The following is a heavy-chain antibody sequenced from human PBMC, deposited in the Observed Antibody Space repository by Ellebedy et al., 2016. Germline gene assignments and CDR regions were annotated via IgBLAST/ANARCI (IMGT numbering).Heavy chain of an antibody. J-gene: IGHJ4*02. V-gene: IGHV3-23*01. CDR1: GFTFRNFF. Sequence: GESLKISXVASGFTFRNFFMSWVRQAPGGGLEWFSTISCDGDIIFSADSVKGRFTISRDNSRYTLYLQMDSLRAADTAVYYCYYGRYSGYWGQGTLVTVSS. D-gene: IGHD4-17*01. CDR2: ISCDGDII. CDR3: YYGRYSGY.